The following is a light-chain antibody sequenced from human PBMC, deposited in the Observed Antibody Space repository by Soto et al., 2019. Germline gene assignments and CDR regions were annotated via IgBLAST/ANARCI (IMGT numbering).Light chain of an antibody. J-gene: IGLJ2*01. CDR1: GGSIASSY. CDR2: EDD. V-gene: IGLV6-57*03. CDR3: QSYDSNNHVV. Sequence: LTQPHSVSESPGKTVTISCSRSGGSIASSYVQWYQQRPGSAPTSVVYEDDQRPSGVPDRFSGSIDSSSNSASLTISGLKTEDEADYYCQSYDSNNHVVFGGGTKVTVL.